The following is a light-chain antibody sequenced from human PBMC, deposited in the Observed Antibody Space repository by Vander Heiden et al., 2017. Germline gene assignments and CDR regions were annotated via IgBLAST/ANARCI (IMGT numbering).Light chain of an antibody. J-gene: IGKJ1*01. CDR2: SAS. Sequence: EIVMTQSPATPSVSPGGRATLPCRASQSVSSNLAWYQQRPGQAPRYLIYSASTRATGIPARFSGSGSGTEFTLTISSLQSEDFAVYYCQQYHNWPRTFGQGTKVEIK. CDR1: QSVSSN. V-gene: IGKV3-15*01. CDR3: QQYHNWPRT.